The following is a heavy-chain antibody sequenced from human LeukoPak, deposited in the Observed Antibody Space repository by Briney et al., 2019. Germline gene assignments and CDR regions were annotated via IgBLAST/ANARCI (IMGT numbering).Heavy chain of an antibody. V-gene: IGHV4-59*08. CDR3: ARHGTISSESYFDY. Sequence: NPSETLSLTCSVSGGSVSSYYWSWIRQSPGKGLEWIGYIHNCGRTNYNSSLNSRVTGFVDTSKNQVSLRLSAVTAADTAVYYCARHGTISSESYFDYWGQGALVTVSS. CDR1: GGSVSSYY. CDR2: IHNCGRT. D-gene: IGHD1-14*01. J-gene: IGHJ4*02.